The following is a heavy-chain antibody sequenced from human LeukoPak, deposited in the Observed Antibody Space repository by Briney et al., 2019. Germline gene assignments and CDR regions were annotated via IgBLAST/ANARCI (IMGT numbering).Heavy chain of an antibody. D-gene: IGHD3-22*01. CDR2: IYYSGST. J-gene: IGHJ4*02. CDR3: AREKRRFYYDSSGHRPFDY. CDR1: GGSISSSSYY. Sequence: ASETLSLTCTVSGGSISSSSYYWGWIRQPPGKGLEWIGSIYYSGSTNYNPSLKSRVTISVDTSKNQFSLKLSSVTAADTAVYYCAREKRRFYYDSSGHRPFDYWGQGTLVTVSS. V-gene: IGHV4-39*07.